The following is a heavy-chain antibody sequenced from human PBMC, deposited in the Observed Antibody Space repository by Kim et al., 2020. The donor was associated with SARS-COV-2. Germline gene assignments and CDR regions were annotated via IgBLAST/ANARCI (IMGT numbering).Heavy chain of an antibody. Sequence: SETLSLTCAVYGGSFSGYYWSWIRQPPGKGLEWIGEINHSGSTNYNPSLKSRVTISVDTSKNQFSLKLSSVTAADTAVYYCASREPINCSSTSCNHQYYFDYWGQGTLVTVSS. D-gene: IGHD2-2*01. CDR3: ASREPINCSSTSCNHQYYFDY. V-gene: IGHV4-34*01. CDR2: INHSGST. CDR1: GGSFSGYY. J-gene: IGHJ4*02.